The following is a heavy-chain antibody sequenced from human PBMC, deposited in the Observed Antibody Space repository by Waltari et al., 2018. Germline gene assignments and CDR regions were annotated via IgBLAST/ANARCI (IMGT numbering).Heavy chain of an antibody. V-gene: IGHV3-48*01. D-gene: IGHD3-10*01. CDR3: ARDPTFTPGAPNWFFDL. Sequence: QLVESGGGLVQPGESLRLSCAASGFTLGSHSMNWVRQAPGKGLEWLAYISSSSTTRYYADSVKGRFTISRDNARSSRYLQMSILRPEDTAAYYCARDPTFTPGAPNWFFDLWGRGTLVTVSS. J-gene: IGHJ2*01. CDR2: ISSSSTTR. CDR1: GFTLGSHS.